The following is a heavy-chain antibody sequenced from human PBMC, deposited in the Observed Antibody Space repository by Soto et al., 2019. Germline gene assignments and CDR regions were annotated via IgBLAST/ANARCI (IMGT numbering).Heavy chain of an antibody. D-gene: IGHD6-19*01. CDR2: IYYSGST. Sequence: TLSLTCTVSGGSISSGGYYWSWIRQHPGKGLEWIGYIYYSGSTYYNPSLKSRVTISVDTSKNQFSLKLSSVTAADTAVYYCAREVGSSGWYQIFDSWGQGTLVTVSS. CDR3: AREVGSSGWYQIFDS. V-gene: IGHV4-31*03. CDR1: GGSISSGGYY. J-gene: IGHJ4*02.